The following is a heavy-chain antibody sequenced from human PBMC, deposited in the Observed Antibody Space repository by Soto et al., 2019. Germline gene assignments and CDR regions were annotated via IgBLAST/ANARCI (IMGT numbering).Heavy chain of an antibody. CDR1: GYTFIDYY. CDR3: TRGPRGSGSYGGDY. CDR2: INPNSGTT. J-gene: IGHJ4*02. D-gene: IGHD3-10*01. V-gene: IGHV1-2*02. Sequence: QVQLVQSGAEVKKPGASVKVSCKASGYTFIDYYMHWVRQAPGQGLEWMGWINPNSGTTTYARTFQGRVTMTRDTSIGTAYMELSSLGSDDTAVFYCTRGPRGSGSYGGDYWGQGTLVTVSS.